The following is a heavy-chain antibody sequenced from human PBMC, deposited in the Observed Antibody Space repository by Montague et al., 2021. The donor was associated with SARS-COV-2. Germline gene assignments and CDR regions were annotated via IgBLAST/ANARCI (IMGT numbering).Heavy chain of an antibody. Sequence: SLRLSCAASGFTVNNYWFHLVRQVPGKGLVWVSRIDRGVTNPNYAYSXXVLFIISRYNAKNTLYLQMNSLRVEDTALYYCAGAPDCGGGSCNSYSYYGMDVWGQGTTVTVSS. CDR1: GFTVNNYW. CDR3: AGAPDCGGGSCNSYSYYGMDV. CDR2: IDRGVTNP. D-gene: IGHD2-15*01. V-gene: IGHV3-74*01. J-gene: IGHJ6*02.